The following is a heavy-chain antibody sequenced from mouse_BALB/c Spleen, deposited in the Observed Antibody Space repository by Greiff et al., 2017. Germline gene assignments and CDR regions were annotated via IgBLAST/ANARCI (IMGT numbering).Heavy chain of an antibody. J-gene: IGHJ4*01. Sequence: VQLQQSGAELVKPGASVKLSCKTSGYTFTSYWIQWVKQRPGQGLGWIGEIFPGTGTTYYNEKFKGKATLTIDTSSSTAYMQLSSLTSEDSAVYFCARGGNYYAMDYWGQGTSVTVSS. CDR2: IFPGTGTT. V-gene: IGHV1S132*01. CDR3: ARGGNYYAMDY. CDR1: GYTFTSYW.